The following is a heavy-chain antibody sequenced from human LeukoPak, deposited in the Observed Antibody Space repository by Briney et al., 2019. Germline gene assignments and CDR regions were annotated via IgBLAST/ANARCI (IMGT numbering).Heavy chain of an antibody. CDR2: IYHSWST. Sequence: SQTLSLTCAVSGGSISSGGYSWSWIRQPPGKGLEWIGYIYHSWSTYYNPSLKSRVTISVDRSKNQFSLKLSSVTAADTAVYYCARVVDSSGYYYYFDYWGQGTLVTVSS. J-gene: IGHJ4*02. CDR3: ARVVDSSGYYYYFDY. D-gene: IGHD3-22*01. V-gene: IGHV4-30-2*01. CDR1: GGSISSGGYS.